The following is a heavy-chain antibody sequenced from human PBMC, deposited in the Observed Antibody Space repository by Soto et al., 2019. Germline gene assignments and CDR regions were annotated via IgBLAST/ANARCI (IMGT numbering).Heavy chain of an antibody. J-gene: IGHJ4*02. V-gene: IGHV4-39*01. Sequence: SETLSLTCTVSGGSITSSSYYWGWIRQPPGKGLEWIGSIYYSGSTYYNPSLKSRVTISVDTSKNQFSLKLSSVTAADTAVYSGARQYYFGSGSYYTRPFDFGGQGTLVTVSS. D-gene: IGHD3-10*01. CDR2: IYYSGST. CDR1: GGSITSSSYY. CDR3: ARQYYFGSGSYYTRPFDF.